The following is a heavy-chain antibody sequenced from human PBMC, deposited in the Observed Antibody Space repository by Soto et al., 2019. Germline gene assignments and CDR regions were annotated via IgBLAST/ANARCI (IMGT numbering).Heavy chain of an antibody. Sequence: QVQLVESGGGVVQPGRSLRLSCAASGFTFSSYAMHWVRQAPGKGLEWVAIISYDARNKYYADSVKGRFTISRDSSKNTLYLQMNSLRADDTAVYYCARGYSSSSAAFGYWGQGTLVTVSS. J-gene: IGHJ4*02. CDR1: GFTFSSYA. CDR2: ISYDARNK. CDR3: ARGYSSSSAAFGY. D-gene: IGHD6-13*01. V-gene: IGHV3-30*04.